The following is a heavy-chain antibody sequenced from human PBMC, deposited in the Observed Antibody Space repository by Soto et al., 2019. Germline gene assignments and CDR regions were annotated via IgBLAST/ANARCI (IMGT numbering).Heavy chain of an antibody. D-gene: IGHD2-15*01. V-gene: IGHV3-23*01. CDR1: GFTFSSYD. CDR3: AKGDCSGGRCYRGFDY. CDR2: VSASGSIT. Sequence: GGSLRLSCAASGFTFSSYDMSWVRQSPGKGLEWVSGVSASGSITSYADSAKGRFTISRDNAKNTVFLQMSSLRAEDTAVYFCAKGDCSGGRCYRGFDYWGQGTLVTVSS. J-gene: IGHJ4*02.